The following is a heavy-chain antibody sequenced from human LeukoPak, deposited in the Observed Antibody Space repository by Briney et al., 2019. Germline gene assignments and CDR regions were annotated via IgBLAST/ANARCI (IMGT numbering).Heavy chain of an antibody. Sequence: SETLSLTCTVSGGSISSSSYYWGWIRQPPGKGLEWIGSIYYSGSTYYNPSLKSRVTISIDTSKNQFSLKLRFVTAADTAVYYCARVRCSGGSCPYYYYYYYMDVWGKGPRSPSP. CDR1: GGSISSSSYY. CDR3: ARVRCSGGSCPYYYYYYYMDV. CDR2: IYYSGST. J-gene: IGHJ6*03. V-gene: IGHV4-39*07. D-gene: IGHD2-15*01.